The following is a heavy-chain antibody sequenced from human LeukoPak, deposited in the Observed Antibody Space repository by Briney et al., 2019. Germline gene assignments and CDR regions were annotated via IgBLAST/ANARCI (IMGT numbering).Heavy chain of an antibody. CDR2: IYYSGST. CDR3: ATMVEMATAGAFDI. J-gene: IGHJ3*02. V-gene: IGHV4-31*03. D-gene: IGHD5-24*01. Sequence: SETLSLTCTVSGGSISSGGYYWSWIRQHPGKGPEWIGYIYYSGSTYYNPSLKSRVTISVDTSKNQFSLKLSSVTAADTAVYYCATMVEMATAGAFDIWGQGTMVTVSS. CDR1: GGSISSGGYY.